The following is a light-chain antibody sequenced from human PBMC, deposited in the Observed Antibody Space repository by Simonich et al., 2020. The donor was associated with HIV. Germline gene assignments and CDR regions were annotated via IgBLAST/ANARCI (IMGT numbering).Light chain of an antibody. V-gene: IGKV2-28*01. CDR3: MQALQTPPA. J-gene: IGKJ5*01. Sequence: DIVMTQSPLSLPVTPGEPASISCRSNQGLLQSNGFNYWDWYLQNPGQSPQLLIYLGSNRASGVPDRLSGSGAGTDFKLKISRVEAEDVGVYYCMQALQTPPAFGQGTRLEIK. CDR2: LGS. CDR1: QGLLQSNGFNY.